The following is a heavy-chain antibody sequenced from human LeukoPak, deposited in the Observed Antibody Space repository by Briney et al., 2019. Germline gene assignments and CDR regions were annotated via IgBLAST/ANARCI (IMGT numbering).Heavy chain of an antibody. CDR2: ISSSGSNI. CDR1: GFTFSSYE. CDR3: ARDRHSSSWYGGVDY. V-gene: IGHV3-48*03. J-gene: IGHJ4*02. Sequence: GGSLKLSCAASGFTFSSYEMNWVRQAPGKGLEWVSYISSSGSNIYYADSVKGRFTISRDNDKNSLYLQMNSLRAEDTAVYCCARDRHSSSWYGGVDYWGQGTLVTVSS. D-gene: IGHD6-13*01.